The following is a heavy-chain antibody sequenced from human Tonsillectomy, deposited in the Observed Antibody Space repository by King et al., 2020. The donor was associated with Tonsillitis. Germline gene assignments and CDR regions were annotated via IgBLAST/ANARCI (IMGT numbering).Heavy chain of an antibody. CDR3: VRDLWFGESSGFFDY. J-gene: IGHJ4*02. CDR2: ISSSSGTI. CDR1: GFVFSSYS. V-gene: IGHV3-48*02. D-gene: IGHD3-10*01. Sequence: VQLVESGGGLVQPGGSLRLSCAASGFVFSSYSMNWVRQAPGKGLEWVSYISSSSGTIYYADSVKGRFTISRDKAKNSLDLQMNSLRDEDTAVYYCVRDLWFGESSGFFDYWGQGTQVTVSS.